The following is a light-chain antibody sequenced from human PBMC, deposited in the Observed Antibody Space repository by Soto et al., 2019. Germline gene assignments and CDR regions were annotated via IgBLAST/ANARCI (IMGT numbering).Light chain of an antibody. Sequence: DIQMTQSPSSLSASVGDRVTITYQASQDISNSLNWYQQKPGKAPKLLMYGASNLETGVPSRFSGSGSGTDFTFTITSLQPEDIATYYCQQYYNLPRTFGQGTRLEIK. CDR1: QDISNS. CDR2: GAS. V-gene: IGKV1-33*01. CDR3: QQYYNLPRT. J-gene: IGKJ2*01.